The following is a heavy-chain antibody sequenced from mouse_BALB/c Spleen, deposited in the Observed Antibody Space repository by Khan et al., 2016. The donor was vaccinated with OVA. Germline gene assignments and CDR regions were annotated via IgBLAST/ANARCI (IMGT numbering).Heavy chain of an antibody. J-gene: IGHJ4*01. Sequence: QVQLKQSGPGLVAPSQSLSITCTVSGFSLSDYGVSWIRQPPGKGLEWLGVIWGGGSTYYNSALKFRLSISKDNSKSQVFLKMNSLQTDDTAIYYCAKGLWSYYFALDYWGQGTSVTVSS. D-gene: IGHD1-1*02. CDR3: AKGLWSYYFALDY. CDR2: IWGGGST. V-gene: IGHV2-6-5*01. CDR1: GFSLSDYG.